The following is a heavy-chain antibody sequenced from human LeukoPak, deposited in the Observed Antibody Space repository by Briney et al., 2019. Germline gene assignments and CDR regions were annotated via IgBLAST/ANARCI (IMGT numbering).Heavy chain of an antibody. D-gene: IGHD3-22*01. Sequence: SETLSLTCSVSGDSINSNYWSWMRQPPGKGLEWIGYIYYGGSTNYNPSLKSRVSMSVDTSKNQFSLNLSSVTAADTAVYYCVRVRGDSSGYYAFDYWGQGTLVTVSS. CDR3: VRVRGDSSGYYAFDY. V-gene: IGHV4-59*01. CDR2: IYYGGST. J-gene: IGHJ4*02. CDR1: GDSINSNY.